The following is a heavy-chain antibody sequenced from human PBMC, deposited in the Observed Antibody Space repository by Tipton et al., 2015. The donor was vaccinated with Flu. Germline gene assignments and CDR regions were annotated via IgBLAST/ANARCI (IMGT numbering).Heavy chain of an antibody. Sequence: TLSLTCTVSGGSISSYYWSWIRQPPGKGLEWIGYIYYSGSTNYNPSLKSRVTISVDTSKNQFSRKLSSVTAADTAVYYCARNSITIFGVGLFDYWGQGTLVTVSS. V-gene: IGHV4-59*08. CDR1: GGSISSYY. CDR2: IYYSGST. D-gene: IGHD3-3*01. J-gene: IGHJ4*02. CDR3: ARNSITIFGVGLFDY.